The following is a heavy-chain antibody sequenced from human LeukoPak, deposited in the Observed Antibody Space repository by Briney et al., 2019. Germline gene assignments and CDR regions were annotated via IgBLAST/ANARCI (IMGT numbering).Heavy chain of an antibody. CDR2: IKSKTDGGTT. J-gene: IGHJ4*02. CDR3: TSVGRDYDYVWGSYRYAYFDY. V-gene: IGHV3-15*01. D-gene: IGHD3-16*02. CDR1: GFTFSNAW. Sequence: GGSLRLSCAASGFTFSNAWMSWVRQAPGKGLEWVGRIKSKTDGGTTDYATPVKGRFTISRDDSKNTLYLQMNSLKTEDTAAYYRTSVGRDYDYVWGSYRYAYFDYWGQGTLVTVSS.